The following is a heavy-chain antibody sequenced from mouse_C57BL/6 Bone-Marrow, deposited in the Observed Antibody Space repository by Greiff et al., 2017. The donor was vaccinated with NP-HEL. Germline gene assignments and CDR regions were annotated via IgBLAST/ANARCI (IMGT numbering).Heavy chain of an antibody. CDR2: ISDGGSYT. J-gene: IGHJ4*01. Sequence: EVKLQESGGGLVKPGGSLKLSCAASGFTFSSYAMSWVRQTPEKRLEWVATISDGGSYTYYPDNVKGRFTISRDNAKNNLYLQMSHLKSEDTAMYYCARGPPSPYYAMDYWGQGTSVTVSS. V-gene: IGHV5-4*03. D-gene: IGHD2-10*02. CDR1: GFTFSSYA. CDR3: ARGPPSPYYAMDY.